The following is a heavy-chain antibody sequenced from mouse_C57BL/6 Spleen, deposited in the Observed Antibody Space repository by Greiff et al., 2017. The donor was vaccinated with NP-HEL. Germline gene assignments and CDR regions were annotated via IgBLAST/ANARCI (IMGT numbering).Heavy chain of an antibody. CDR3: ARGSYYDYGDYAMDY. Sequence: QVQLKQSGPELVKPGASVKISCKASGYAFSSSWMNWVKQRPGKGLEWIGRIYPGDGDTNYNGKFKGKATLTADKSSSTAYMQLSSLTSEDSAVYFCARGSYYDYGDYAMDYWGQGTSVTVSS. J-gene: IGHJ4*01. CDR2: IYPGDGDT. CDR1: GYAFSSSW. D-gene: IGHD2-4*01. V-gene: IGHV1-82*01.